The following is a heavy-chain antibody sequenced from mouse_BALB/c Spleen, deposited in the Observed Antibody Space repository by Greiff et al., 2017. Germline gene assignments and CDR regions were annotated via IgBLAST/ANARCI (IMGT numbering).Heavy chain of an antibody. D-gene: IGHD2-2*01. Sequence: EVKLVESGGGLVQPGGSRKLSCAASGFTFSSFGMHWVRQAPEKGLEWVAYISSGSSTIYYADTVKGRFTISRDNPKNTLFLQMTSLRSEDTAMYYCARWDGYDRDAMDYWGQGTSVTVSS. CDR1: GFTFSSFG. CDR2: ISSGSSTI. J-gene: IGHJ4*01. V-gene: IGHV5-17*02. CDR3: ARWDGYDRDAMDY.